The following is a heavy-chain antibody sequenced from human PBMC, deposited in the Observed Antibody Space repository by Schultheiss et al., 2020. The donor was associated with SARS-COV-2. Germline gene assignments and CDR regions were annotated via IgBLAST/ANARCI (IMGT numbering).Heavy chain of an antibody. V-gene: IGHV4-34*01. Sequence: SKTLSLTCAVYGGSFSGYYWSWIRQPPGKGLEWIGEINHSGSTNYNPALKSRVTISVDTSKNQFSLKLSSVTAADTAVYYCARDLGESGGYWGQGTLVTVSS. CDR2: INHSGST. D-gene: IGHD3-10*01. CDR3: ARDLGESGGY. J-gene: IGHJ4*02. CDR1: GGSFSGYY.